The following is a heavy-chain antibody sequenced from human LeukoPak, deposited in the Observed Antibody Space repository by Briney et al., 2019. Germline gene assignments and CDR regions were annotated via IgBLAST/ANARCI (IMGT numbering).Heavy chain of an antibody. D-gene: IGHD3-22*01. CDR3: STTYYYDSSEGY. CDR1: GFTFSSYA. J-gene: IGHJ4*02. V-gene: IGHV3-15*07. Sequence: GGSLRLSCAASGFTFSSYAIHWVRQAPGKGLEWVGRIKSKTDGGTTDYAAPVKGRFTISRDDSKNTLYLQMNSLKTEDTAVYYCSTTYYYDSSEGYWGQGTLVTVSS. CDR2: IKSKTDGGTT.